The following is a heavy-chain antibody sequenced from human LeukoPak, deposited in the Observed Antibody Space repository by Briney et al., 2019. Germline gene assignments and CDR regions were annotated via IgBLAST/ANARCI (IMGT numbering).Heavy chain of an antibody. CDR3: ARDSFAGYDSSGYSSYDY. CDR1: GFSFSDYS. V-gene: IGHV3-21*01. D-gene: IGHD3-22*01. J-gene: IGHJ4*02. Sequence: GGSLRLSCAASGFSFSDYSMNWVRQAPGKGLERVSFISSYSTYIYYADSLKGRFTISRDNAKNSLYLQMNSLRAEDTAVYYCARDSFAGYDSSGYSSYDYWGQGTLVTVSS. CDR2: ISSYSTYI.